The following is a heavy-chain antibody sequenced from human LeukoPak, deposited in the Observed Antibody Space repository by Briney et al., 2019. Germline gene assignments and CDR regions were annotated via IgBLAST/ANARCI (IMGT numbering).Heavy chain of an antibody. CDR1: LDSTTSNF. V-gene: IGHV4-4*02. D-gene: IGHD1-14*01. CDR3: AREILGGFNPGAY. Sequence: SETLSLTCTVSLDSTTSNFWSWVRQPPGKGLEWIGEMHRSGSPNYSPSLQSRVTISIDRSRNQIVLELSSVTAADTAVYYCAREILGGFNPGAYWGQGILVTVSS. J-gene: IGHJ4*02. CDR2: MHRSGSP.